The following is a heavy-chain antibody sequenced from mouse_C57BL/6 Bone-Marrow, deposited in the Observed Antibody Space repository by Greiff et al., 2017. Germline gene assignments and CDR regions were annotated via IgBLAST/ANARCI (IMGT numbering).Heavy chain of an antibody. CDR1: GFTFSDYG. J-gene: IGHJ3*01. Sequence: VKLVESGGGFVQPGGSLKLSCAASGFTFSDYGMHWVRQAPEKGLEWVAYISSGSSTIYYADTVKGRFTISRDNAKNTVFLPRTTLRSETTAMYYCARPLYYGNYWFAFWGQGTLVTVSA. D-gene: IGHD2-1*01. CDR2: ISSGSSTI. V-gene: IGHV5-17*01. CDR3: ARPLYYGNYWFAF.